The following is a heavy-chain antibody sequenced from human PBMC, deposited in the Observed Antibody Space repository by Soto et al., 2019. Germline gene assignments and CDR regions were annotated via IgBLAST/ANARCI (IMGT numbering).Heavy chain of an antibody. CDR2: TSSDGVST. Sequence: EVQLLESGGALVQPGGSLRLSCVASGFSFNKYAMHWVRQAPGKGLEYVSGTSSDGVSTYYGNSVKGRFTISRDNTKNTLLLQMGSLRPDEMSVYYCERANVRFRSGHYDGWGQGTRVAVSS. CDR3: ERANVRFRSGHYDG. CDR1: GFSFNKYA. V-gene: IGHV3-64*01. J-gene: IGHJ4*01.